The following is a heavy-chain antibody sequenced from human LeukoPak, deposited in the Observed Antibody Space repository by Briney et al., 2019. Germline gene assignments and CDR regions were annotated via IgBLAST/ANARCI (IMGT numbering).Heavy chain of an antibody. Sequence: PSETLSLTCTVSGDSISSSHYYWGWIRQSPGKGLEWIGSIYSGGETHYNPSLNSRVTIFLDTSKNRFSLNLISVTATDTAVYYCARHVPTGRSSGWYRTYYFDYWGQGTLVTVSS. CDR2: IYSGGET. CDR1: GDSISSSHYY. CDR3: ARHVPTGRSSGWYRTYYFDY. V-gene: IGHV4-39*01. J-gene: IGHJ4*02. D-gene: IGHD6-19*01.